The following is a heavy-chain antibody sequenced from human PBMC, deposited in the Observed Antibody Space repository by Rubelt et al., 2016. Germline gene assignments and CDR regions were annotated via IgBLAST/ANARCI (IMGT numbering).Heavy chain of an antibody. D-gene: IGHD2-21*02. V-gene: IGHV4-39*07. CDR2: IYYSGST. Sequence: QLQLQESGPGLVKPSETLALTCPVSGGSISSNNYYWGWIRQPPGKGLEWIGTIYYSGSTYYNPSLKSRVTISVDTSKNQFSLKLSSVTAADTAVYYCARGYNCGGDCYSSYDALDIWGQGTMVTVSS. CDR3: ARGYNCGGDCYSSYDALDI. CDR1: GGSISSNNYY. J-gene: IGHJ3*02.